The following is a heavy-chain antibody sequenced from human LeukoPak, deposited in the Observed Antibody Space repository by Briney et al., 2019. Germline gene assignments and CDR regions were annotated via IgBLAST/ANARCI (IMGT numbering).Heavy chain of an antibody. V-gene: IGHV4-61*09. CDR1: GASISSGDSS. J-gene: IGHJ3*01. CDR3: ARLSAAVHLGAFDL. Sequence: PSQTLSLTCTVSGASISSGDSSWTWIRLHAEKGLEWIGYIHTSGSNNQYPSLKSRVTISVDKSKNHFSLRLTSVTAADTAVYYCARLSAAVHLGAFDLWGLGTMVTVSS. D-gene: IGHD3-3*01. CDR2: IHTSGSN.